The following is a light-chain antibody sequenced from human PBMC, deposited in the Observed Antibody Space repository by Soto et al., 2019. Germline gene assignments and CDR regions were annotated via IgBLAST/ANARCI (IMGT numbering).Light chain of an antibody. CDR2: GNI. CDR1: SSNIGAGYD. V-gene: IGLV1-40*01. J-gene: IGLJ3*02. Sequence: VLTQPPSVSWAPGQRVTISCTVSSSNIGAGYDVHWYQQFPGTAPKLLIYGNINRPSGVPDRFSGSKSGTSASLAITGLQAEDEADYYCQSYDTRLSGKVFGGGTKVTVL. CDR3: QSYDTRLSGKV.